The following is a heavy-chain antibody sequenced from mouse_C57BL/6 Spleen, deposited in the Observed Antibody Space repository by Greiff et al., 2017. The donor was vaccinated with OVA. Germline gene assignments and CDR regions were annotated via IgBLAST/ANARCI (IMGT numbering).Heavy chain of an antibody. CDR3: ARQGVVAPYWYFDV. CDR1: GFTFSDYG. CDR2: ISSGSSTI. J-gene: IGHJ1*03. D-gene: IGHD1-1*01. Sequence: EVKLMESGGGLVKPGGSLKLSCAASGFTFSDYGMHWVRQAPEKGLEWVAYISSGSSTIYYADTVKGRFTISRDNAKNTLFMQMTSLRSEDTAMYYCARQGVVAPYWYFDVWGTGTTVTVSS. V-gene: IGHV5-17*01.